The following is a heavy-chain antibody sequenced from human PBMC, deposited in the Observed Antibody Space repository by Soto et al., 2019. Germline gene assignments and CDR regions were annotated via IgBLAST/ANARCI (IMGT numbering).Heavy chain of an antibody. CDR3: ASGRYLAMTGIDFYHRLHV. CDR1: GFSLTSFT. Sequence: QEHLVESGGGVVQPGKSLRLSCTASGFSLTSFTVHWVRQAPGKGLEWVTLISYDGSKKDYIDSVKGRFTISRDNFKNAVYLEIDNLRPEDTAVYCWASGRYLAMTGIDFYHRLHVWGQGPTVTVSS. V-gene: IGHV3-30-3*01. J-gene: IGHJ6*02. D-gene: IGHD3-10*01. CDR2: ISYDGSKK.